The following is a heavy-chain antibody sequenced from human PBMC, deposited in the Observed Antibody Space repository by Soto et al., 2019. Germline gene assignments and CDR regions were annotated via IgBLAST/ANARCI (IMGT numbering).Heavy chain of an antibody. CDR3: LRGGPLPHV. D-gene: IGHD2-15*01. CDR1: GFTFSSYS. J-gene: IGHJ1*01. CDR2: VSSSSSYI. V-gene: IGHV3-21*01. Sequence: EVQLVESGGGLVKPGGSLRLSCAASGFTFSSYSMNWVRQAPGKGLEWVSSVSSSSSYIYYADSVKGRFTISRDNAKDTLYLEMNSRLAEETAVYYCLRGGPLPHVWGQVTLVTVSS.